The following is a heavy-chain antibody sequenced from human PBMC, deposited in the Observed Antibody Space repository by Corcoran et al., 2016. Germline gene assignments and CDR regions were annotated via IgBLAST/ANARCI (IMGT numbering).Heavy chain of an antibody. D-gene: IGHD3-10*01. CDR1: GGSISSSSYY. J-gene: IGHJ4*02. CDR3: ARGVGTGVTHVFDY. V-gene: IGHV4-39*07. CDR2: IYYSGST. Sequence: QLQLQESGPGLVKPSETLSLTCTVSGGSISSSSYYWGWIRQPPGKGLEWIGSIYYSGSTDYNPTLKSRVTISVDTSKNQFSLKLSSVTAADTAVYYCARGVGTGVTHVFDYWGQGTLVTVSS.